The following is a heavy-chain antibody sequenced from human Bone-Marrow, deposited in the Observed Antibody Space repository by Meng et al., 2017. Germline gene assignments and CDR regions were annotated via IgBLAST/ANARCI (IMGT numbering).Heavy chain of an antibody. Sequence: VAPVQSGAEAKEAGASVKVFCKASGYTLTIHGINWVRQATGQGLEWMGRINPKSGDTHYAQRFQGRVTMTGDTSISTAYMELSGLRSDDTAMYYCARDEDISAAGKLFGNYWGQGTLVTVSS. V-gene: IGHV1-2*06. CDR1: GYTLTIHG. J-gene: IGHJ4*02. CDR3: ARDEDISAAGKLFGNY. CDR2: INPKSGDT. D-gene: IGHD6-13*01.